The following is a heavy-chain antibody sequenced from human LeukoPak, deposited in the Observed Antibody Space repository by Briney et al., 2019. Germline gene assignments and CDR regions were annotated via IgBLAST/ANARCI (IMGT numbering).Heavy chain of an antibody. D-gene: IGHD6-13*01. CDR1: GDSIRSSNW. V-gene: IGHV4-4*02. CDR2: VYHSGST. J-gene: IGHJ3*01. CDR3: AGGDYSSTFDF. Sequence: TASETLSLTCAVSGDSIRSSNWWSWVRQSPGKGLEWIGEVYHSGSTNNNPSLKSRVTISIDKSKNQFSLKLRSVTAADTAIYYCAGGDYSSTFDFWGQGTMVTVS.